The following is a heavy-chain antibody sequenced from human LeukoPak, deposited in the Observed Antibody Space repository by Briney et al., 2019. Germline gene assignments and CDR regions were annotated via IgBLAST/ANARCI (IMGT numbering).Heavy chain of an antibody. CDR2: INPNSGGT. Sequence: GASVKVSCKASGYTFTGYYMHWVRQAPGQGLEWMGWINPNSGGTNYAQKFQGRVTMTRDTSISTAYMELSRLRSDDTAVYYCARGGGSMGTIVVVPAADFDYWGQGTLATVSS. CDR1: GYTFTGYY. D-gene: IGHD2-2*01. J-gene: IGHJ4*02. CDR3: ARGGGSMGTIVVVPAADFDY. V-gene: IGHV1-2*02.